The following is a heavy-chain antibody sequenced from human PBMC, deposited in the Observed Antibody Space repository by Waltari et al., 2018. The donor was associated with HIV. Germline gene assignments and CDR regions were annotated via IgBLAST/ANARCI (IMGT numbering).Heavy chain of an antibody. D-gene: IGHD2-21*01. CDR2: IDYTGRA. Sequence: QVQLQESGPGLVKPSETLSLTCSVSGDSVGRGSYYWRWMRQPPGKGLEWIGNIDYTGRANYNPSLKTRVTISADTSKNHLSLKLTSVTAGDTAIYYCARVVASAGLRFDRWGQGSLVTVSS. J-gene: IGHJ5*02. V-gene: IGHV4-61*03. CDR1: GDSVGRGSYY. CDR3: ARVVASAGLRFDR.